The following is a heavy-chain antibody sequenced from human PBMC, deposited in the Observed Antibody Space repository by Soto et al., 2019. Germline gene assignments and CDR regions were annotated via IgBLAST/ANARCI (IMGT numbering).Heavy chain of an antibody. V-gene: IGHV4-4*07. CDR2: IYATGTT. D-gene: IGHD3-22*01. J-gene: IGHJ6*02. CDR1: CASISGFY. Sequence: SETLSLTCTVSCASISGFYWSWIRKSAGKGLEWIGRIYATGTTDYNPSLKSRVMMSVDTSKIQFSLKLSSVTAADTAVYYCARRWLLGHYYYYGMDVWGQGTTVTVSS. CDR3: ARRWLLGHYYYYGMDV.